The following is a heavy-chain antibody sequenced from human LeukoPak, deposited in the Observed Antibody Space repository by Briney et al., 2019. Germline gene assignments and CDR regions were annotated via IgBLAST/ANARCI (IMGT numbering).Heavy chain of an antibody. D-gene: IGHD6-13*01. V-gene: IGHV3-21*01. Sequence: GGSLRLSCAASGFTFSSYSMNWVRQAPGKGLEWVSFISSSRSYIYYADSVKGRFTISRDNAKNSLYLQMNSLRAEDTAVYYCARFIAAPYYFDYWGRGTLVTVSP. J-gene: IGHJ4*02. CDR2: ISSSRSYI. CDR1: GFTFSSYS. CDR3: ARFIAAPYYFDY.